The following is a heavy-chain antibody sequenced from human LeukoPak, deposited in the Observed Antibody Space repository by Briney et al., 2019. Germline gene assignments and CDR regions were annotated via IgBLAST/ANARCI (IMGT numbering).Heavy chain of an antibody. CDR3: ARERVRGGYTDY. D-gene: IGHD5-12*01. J-gene: IGHJ4*02. CDR2: IYYSGST. CDR1: GGSISSYY. Sequence: PSETLSLTCTVSGGSISSYYWAWIRQPPGKGLEWIGSIYYSGSTYYNPSLKSRVTISVDTSKNQFSLKLSSVTAADTAVYYCARERVRGGYTDYWGQGTLVTVSS. V-gene: IGHV4-39*07.